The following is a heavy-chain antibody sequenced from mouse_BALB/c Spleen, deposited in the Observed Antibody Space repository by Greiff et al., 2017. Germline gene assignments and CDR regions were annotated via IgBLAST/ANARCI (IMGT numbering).Heavy chain of an antibody. CDR1: GYSITSDYA. V-gene: IGHV3-2*02. CDR3: ARGGLGYAMDY. CDR2: ISYSGST. Sequence: EVKLVESGPGLVKPSQSLSLTCTVTGYSITSDYAWNWIRQFPGNKLEWMGYISYSGSTSYNPSLKSRISITRDTSKNQFFLQLNSVTTEDTATYYCARGGLGYAMDYWGQGTSVTVSS. J-gene: IGHJ4*01. D-gene: IGHD3-3*01.